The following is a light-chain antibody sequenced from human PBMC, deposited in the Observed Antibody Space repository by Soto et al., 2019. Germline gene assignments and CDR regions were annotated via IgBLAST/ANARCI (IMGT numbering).Light chain of an antibody. Sequence: GDRVTITCRARQSISGSLAWYQQKPGKAPKLLIYEGSNLESGVPSRISGSGSGTEYTLTISCLQPDDSASYYCQQYNGYWTFGQGTRVEIK. J-gene: IGKJ1*01. CDR1: QSISGS. CDR2: EGS. CDR3: QQYNGYWT. V-gene: IGKV1-5*03.